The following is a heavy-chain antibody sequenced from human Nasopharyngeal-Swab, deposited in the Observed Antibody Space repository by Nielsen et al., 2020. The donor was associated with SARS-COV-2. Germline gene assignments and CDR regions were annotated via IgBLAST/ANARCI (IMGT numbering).Heavy chain of an antibody. V-gene: IGHV3-33*08. CDR1: GFSFSSFD. CDR2: IWYDGSNK. J-gene: IGHJ3*01. D-gene: IGHD3-10*01. CDR3: ARGSSVHAFDV. Sequence: GSLKISCAASGFSFSSFDIHWVRQSPVKGLEWLTNIWYDGSNKYYADSVKGRFTVSRDNSKNTLFLEMDSLRAEDTAVYYCARGSSVHAFDVWGQGTEVTVSS.